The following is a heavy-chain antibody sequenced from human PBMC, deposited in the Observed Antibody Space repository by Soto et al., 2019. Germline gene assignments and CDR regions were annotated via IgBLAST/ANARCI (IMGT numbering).Heavy chain of an antibody. CDR3: ARTVWSGYFLKPPYYYYGRDV. Sequence: SETLSLTCTVSGGSISSYYWSWIRQPPGKGLEWIGYIYYSGSTNYNPSLKSRVTISVDTSKNQFSLKLSSVTAADTAVYYCARTVWSGYFLKPPYYYYGRDVWGQGTTVTVSS. CDR1: GGSISSYY. D-gene: IGHD3-3*01. V-gene: IGHV4-59*01. J-gene: IGHJ6*02. CDR2: IYYSGST.